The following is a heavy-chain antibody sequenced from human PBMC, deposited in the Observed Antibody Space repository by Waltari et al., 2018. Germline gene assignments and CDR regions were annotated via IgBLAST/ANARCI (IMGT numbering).Heavy chain of an antibody. V-gene: IGHV4-4*02. CDR3: ASTRVSLYGGYRMDWFDP. CDR1: GGSLSSLYW. CDR2: IYHSGSN. Sequence: QVQLQESGPGLVKPSGTLSLTCAVSGGSLSSLYWLRWFRPPPATGLEWIGEIYHSGSNNYNTSLKRRVTIAVDKSKNQYSLKLSSVTAADTAVYYWASTRVSLYGGYRMDWFDPWGQGTLVTVSS. D-gene: IGHD5-12*01. J-gene: IGHJ5*02.